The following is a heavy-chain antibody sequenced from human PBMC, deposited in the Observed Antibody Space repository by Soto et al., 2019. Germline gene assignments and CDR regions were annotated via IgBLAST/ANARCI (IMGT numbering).Heavy chain of an antibody. CDR2: ISGSGGST. D-gene: IGHD3-3*01. J-gene: IGHJ4*02. V-gene: IGHV3-23*01. CDR3: AKDISSGGYDFWSGYYGNYFDY. Sequence: PGGSLRLSCAASRFTFSSYAMSWVRQAPGKRLEWVSAISGSGGSTYYADSVKGRFTTSRDNSKNTLYLQMNSLRAEDTAVYYCAKDISSGGYDFWSGYYGNYFDYWGQGTLVTVSS. CDR1: RFTFSSYA.